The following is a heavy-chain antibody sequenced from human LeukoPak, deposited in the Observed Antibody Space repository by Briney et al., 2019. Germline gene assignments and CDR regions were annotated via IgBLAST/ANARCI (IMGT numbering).Heavy chain of an antibody. CDR2: INHSGST. Sequence: SETLSLTCAVYGGSFSGYYWSWIRQPPGKGLEWIGEINHSGSTNYNPSLKSRVTISVDTSKNQFSLKLSSVTAADTAVYYCARGEPIVVVVAATDSGNWFDPWGQGTLVTVSS. CDR3: ARGEPIVVVVAATDSGNWFDP. V-gene: IGHV4-34*01. J-gene: IGHJ5*02. D-gene: IGHD2-15*01. CDR1: GGSFSGYY.